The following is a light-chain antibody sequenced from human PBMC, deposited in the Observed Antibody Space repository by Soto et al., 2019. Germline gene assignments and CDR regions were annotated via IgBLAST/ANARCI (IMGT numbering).Light chain of an antibody. CDR1: QSVSSSS. V-gene: IGKV3-20*01. Sequence: EIVLTQSPGTVSLSPGERATLSCRASQSVSSSSLAWYQQRPGQAPRLLIFTASSRATGTPDRFSGSGSGTDFTLTISRLEPEDFAVYYCQLYGSSITFGQGTRREIK. CDR2: TAS. J-gene: IGKJ5*01. CDR3: QLYGSSIT.